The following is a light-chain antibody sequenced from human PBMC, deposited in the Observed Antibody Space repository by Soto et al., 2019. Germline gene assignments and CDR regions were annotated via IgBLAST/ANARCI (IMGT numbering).Light chain of an antibody. CDR2: AAS. Sequence: DIVLTQSPATLSLSPVERATLYCGASQRVSGGFLAWYQQKPGQAPRLVIYAASTRATGIPDRFSGSGSGTDFTLTISRLEPEDFAVYYCQQYGSSPSITFGQGTRLEIK. J-gene: IGKJ5*01. V-gene: IGKV3-20*01. CDR1: QRVSGGF. CDR3: QQYGSSPSIT.